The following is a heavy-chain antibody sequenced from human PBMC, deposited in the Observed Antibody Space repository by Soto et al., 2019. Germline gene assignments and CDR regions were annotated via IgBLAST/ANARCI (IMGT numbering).Heavy chain of an antibody. J-gene: IGHJ5*02. Sequence: GESLKISCNTSGYSFTRYFIAWVRQMPGKGLEWMGIIYPADSDTRYSPSFQGHVTISVDKSINTTYLQWRSLKASDTAMYYCAKGPHYGDPNWFDPWGQGTLVTVSS. CDR1: GYSFTRYF. CDR2: IYPADSDT. D-gene: IGHD4-17*01. CDR3: AKGPHYGDPNWFDP. V-gene: IGHV5-51*01.